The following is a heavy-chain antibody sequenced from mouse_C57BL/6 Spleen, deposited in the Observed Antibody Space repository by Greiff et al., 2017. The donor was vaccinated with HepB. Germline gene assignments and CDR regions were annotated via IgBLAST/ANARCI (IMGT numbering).Heavy chain of an antibody. CDR2: IYPRSGNT. J-gene: IGHJ1*03. V-gene: IGHV1-81*01. Sequence: QVQLQQSGAELARPGASVKLSCKASGYTFTSYGISWVKQSTGQGLEWIGEIYPRSGNTYYNEKFKGKATLTADKSSSTAYMELRSLTSEDSAVYFCARAYYYGSSLYFDVWGTGTTVTVSS. D-gene: IGHD1-1*01. CDR1: GYTFTSYG. CDR3: ARAYYYGSSLYFDV.